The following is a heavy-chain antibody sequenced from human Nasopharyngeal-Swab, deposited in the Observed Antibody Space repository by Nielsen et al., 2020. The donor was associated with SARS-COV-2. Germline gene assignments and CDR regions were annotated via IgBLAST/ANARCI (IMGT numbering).Heavy chain of an antibody. J-gene: IGHJ4*02. V-gene: IGHV3-9*01. CDR1: GFTFDDYA. D-gene: IGHD6-13*01. Sequence: GGSLRLSCAASGFTFDDYAMHWVRQAPGKGLEWVSGISWNSGSIGYTDSVKGRFTISRDNAKNSLYLQMNSLRAEDTALYYCAKDCSSSWYTWGLFDYWGQGTPVTVSS. CDR2: ISWNSGSI. CDR3: AKDCSSSWYTWGLFDY.